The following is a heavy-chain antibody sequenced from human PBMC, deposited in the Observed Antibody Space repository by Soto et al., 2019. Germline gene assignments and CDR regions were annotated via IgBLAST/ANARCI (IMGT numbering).Heavy chain of an antibody. V-gene: IGHV4-34*01. J-gene: IGHJ6*02. D-gene: IGHD3-10*01. CDR2: INHSGST. CDR1: GGFFSGDY. CDR3: ARVSSPRVRGVMPARSPLGYSSGMDV. Sequence: SETLSLTCAVYGGFFSGDYWGWIRQPPGKGLGWIGEINHSGSTNYNPSLKSRVTISVDTSKNQFSLKLGSWTAADTAVYYSARVSSPRVRGVMPARSPLGYSSGMDVWGPGTTVTVSS.